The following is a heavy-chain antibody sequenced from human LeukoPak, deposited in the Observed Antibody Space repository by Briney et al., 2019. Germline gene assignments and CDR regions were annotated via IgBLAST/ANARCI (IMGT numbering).Heavy chain of an antibody. CDR1: GFTFSSYW. CDR2: IKQDGSEK. V-gene: IGHV3-7*03. J-gene: IGHJ4*02. CDR3: AKSLDGSGSYALDY. D-gene: IGHD3-10*01. Sequence: PGGSLRLSCAASGFTFSSYWMSWVRQAPGKGLEWVANIKQDGSEKYYVDSVKGRFTISRDNAKNSLYLQMNSLRGEDTAVYYCAKSLDGSGSYALDYWGQGTLVTVSS.